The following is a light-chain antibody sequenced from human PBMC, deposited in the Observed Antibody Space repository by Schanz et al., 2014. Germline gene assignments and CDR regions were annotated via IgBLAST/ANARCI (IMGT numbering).Light chain of an antibody. Sequence: QSALTQPRSVSGSPGQSVTISCTGTSSDVGGYSYVSWYQQHPGRAPKLMISDVTKRPSGVPDRFSGSKSGNTASLTVSGLLAEDEADYYCSSYAGSNNLVFGGGTKLTVL. CDR2: DVT. J-gene: IGLJ2*01. V-gene: IGLV2-11*01. CDR3: SSYAGSNNLV. CDR1: SSDVGGYSY.